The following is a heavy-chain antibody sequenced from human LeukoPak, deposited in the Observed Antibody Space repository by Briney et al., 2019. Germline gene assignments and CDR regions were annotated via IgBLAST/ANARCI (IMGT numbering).Heavy chain of an antibody. D-gene: IGHD1-26*01. Sequence: SETLSLTCTVSGGSISSSSYYWGWIRQPPGKGLEWIGSIYYSGSTYYTPSLRSRVTISVDTSKNQFSLKLSSVTAADSAVYYCATSGSYRIYFFDYWGQGTLVTVSS. J-gene: IGHJ4*02. CDR2: IYYSGST. V-gene: IGHV4-39*07. CDR3: ATSGSYRIYFFDY. CDR1: GGSISSSSYY.